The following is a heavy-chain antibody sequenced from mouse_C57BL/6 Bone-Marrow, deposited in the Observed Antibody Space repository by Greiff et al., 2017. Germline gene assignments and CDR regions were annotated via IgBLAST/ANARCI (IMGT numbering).Heavy chain of an antibody. J-gene: IGHJ1*03. CDR3: ARLYYSNYGRPYWYFDV. CDR2: LLPGSGST. CDR1: GYTFTGYW. Sequence: VQLQQSGAELMKPGASVKLSCKATGYTFTGYWIEWVKQRPGHGLEWIGELLPGSGSTNYNEKFKGKATFTADTSSNTAYMQLSSLTTEDSAIYYCARLYYSNYGRPYWYFDVWGTGTTVTVSS. D-gene: IGHD2-5*01. V-gene: IGHV1-9*01.